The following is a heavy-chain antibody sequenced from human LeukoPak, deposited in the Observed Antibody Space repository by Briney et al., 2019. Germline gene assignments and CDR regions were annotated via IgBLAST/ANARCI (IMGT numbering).Heavy chain of an antibody. J-gene: IGHJ3*02. V-gene: IGHV4-31*03. Sequence: PSETLSLTCTVSGGSISSSSYSWGWIRQPPGKGLEWIGYIYYSGSTYYHPSLKSRVTISVDTSKNQFSLKLSSVTAADTAVYYCASHRYYDSSGYLGGAFDIWGQGTMVTVSS. CDR1: GGSISSSSYS. CDR2: IYYSGST. D-gene: IGHD3-22*01. CDR3: ASHRYYDSSGYLGGAFDI.